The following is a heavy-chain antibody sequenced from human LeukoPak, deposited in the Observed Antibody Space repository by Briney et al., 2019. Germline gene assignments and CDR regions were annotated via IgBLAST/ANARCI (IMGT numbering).Heavy chain of an antibody. D-gene: IGHD2-2*01. Sequence: GGSLRLSCAASGNYWMHWVRQAPGKGLVWVSHINSDGSWTSYADSVKGRLTISKDNAKNTVYLQMNNLRAEDTAVYYCVSFYETYWGRGTLVTVSS. CDR3: VSFYETY. V-gene: IGHV3-74*01. J-gene: IGHJ4*02. CDR2: INSDGSWT. CDR1: GNYW.